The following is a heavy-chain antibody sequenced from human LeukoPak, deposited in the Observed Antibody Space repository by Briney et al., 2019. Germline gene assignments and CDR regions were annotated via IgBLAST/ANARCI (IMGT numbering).Heavy chain of an antibody. V-gene: IGHV3-9*01. CDR2: ISWNSGSI. J-gene: IGHJ4*02. Sequence: PGGSLRLSCAASGFTFDDYAMHWVRQAPGKGLEGGSGISWNSGSIGYADSVKGRFTISRDNAKNSLYLQMNSLRAEDTALYYCAKDLYSSGWYYFDYWGQGTLVTVSS. CDR1: GFTFDDYA. CDR3: AKDLYSSGWYYFDY. D-gene: IGHD6-19*01.